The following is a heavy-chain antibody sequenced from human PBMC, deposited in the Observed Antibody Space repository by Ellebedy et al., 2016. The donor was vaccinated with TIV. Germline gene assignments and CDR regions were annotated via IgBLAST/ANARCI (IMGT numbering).Heavy chain of an antibody. CDR3: AKKGGAAVTGKGDYFDY. Sequence: PGGSLRLSCAASGFTFNNYAMHWVRQAPGKGLQWVAVISYDGTDKFYADSVKGRFTISRDNSKNTLYLQMNSLRPEDTAVYYCAKKGGAAVTGKGDYFDYWGQGTLVTVSS. D-gene: IGHD6-19*01. CDR1: GFTFNNYA. V-gene: IGHV3-30-3*02. J-gene: IGHJ4*02. CDR2: ISYDGTDK.